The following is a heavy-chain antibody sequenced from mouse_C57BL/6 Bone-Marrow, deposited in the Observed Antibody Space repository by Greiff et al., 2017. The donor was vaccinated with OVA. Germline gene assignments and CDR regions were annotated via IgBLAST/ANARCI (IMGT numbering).Heavy chain of an antibody. Sequence: QVQLKESGAELVKPGASVKLSCKASGYTFTEYTIHWVKQRSGQGLEWIGWFYPGSGSIKYNEKFKDKATLTADKSSSTVYMELSRLTSEDSAVHFCARHEETNLRIAYWGQGTLVTVSA. CDR2: FYPGSGSI. CDR3: ARHEETNLRIAY. CDR1: GYTFTEYT. J-gene: IGHJ3*01. V-gene: IGHV1-62-2*01.